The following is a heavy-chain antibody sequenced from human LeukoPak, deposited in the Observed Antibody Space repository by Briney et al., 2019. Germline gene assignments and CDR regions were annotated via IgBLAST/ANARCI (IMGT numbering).Heavy chain of an antibody. CDR3: ATDGYYYSSYYYMDV. J-gene: IGHJ6*03. CDR2: ISGSGGST. D-gene: IGHD3-22*01. Sequence: GGSLRLSCAASGFTFSSYAMSWVRQAPGKGLEWVSAISGSGGSTYYADSVKGRFTISRDNSKNTLYLQMNSLRPEDTAVYYCATDGYYYSSYYYMDVWGKGTTVTV. CDR1: GFTFSSYA. V-gene: IGHV3-23*01.